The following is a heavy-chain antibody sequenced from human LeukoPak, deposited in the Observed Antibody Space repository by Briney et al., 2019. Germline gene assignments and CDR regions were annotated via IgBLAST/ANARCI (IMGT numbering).Heavy chain of an antibody. Sequence: ASVKVSCKASGYTFTSCYMHWVRQAPGQGLEWMGIINPSGGSTSYAQKFQGRVTMTRDMSTSTVYMELSSLRSEDTAVYYCARAKPYDNNGYSPELRYWGQGTLVTVSS. V-gene: IGHV1-46*01. CDR2: INPSGGST. D-gene: IGHD3-22*01. CDR3: ARAKPYDNNGYSPELRY. J-gene: IGHJ4*02. CDR1: GYTFTSCY.